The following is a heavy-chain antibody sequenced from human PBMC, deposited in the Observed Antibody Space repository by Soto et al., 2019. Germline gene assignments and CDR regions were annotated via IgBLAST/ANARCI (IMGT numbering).Heavy chain of an antibody. CDR1: GFTFSSYA. CDR3: VRPGYCTSTSCFGGFDY. V-gene: IGHV3-23*01. CDR2: ISGSGGST. Sequence: EVQLLESGGGLVQPGGYLRLSCAASGFTFSSYAMSWVRQAPGKGLEWVSAISGSGGSTYYADSVKGRFTISRDNSKNTLYLQMRSLRAEDTAVFYCVRPGYCTSTSCFGGFDYWGQGTLVTVSS. J-gene: IGHJ4*02. D-gene: IGHD2-2*01.